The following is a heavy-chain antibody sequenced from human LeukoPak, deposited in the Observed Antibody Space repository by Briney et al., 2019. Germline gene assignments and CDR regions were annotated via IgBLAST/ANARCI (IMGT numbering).Heavy chain of an antibody. V-gene: IGHV1-69*06. Sequence: ASVKVSCKASGGTFSSYAISWVRQAPGQGLEWMGGIIPIFGTANYAQKFQGRVTITADKSTSTAYMELSSLRSEDTAVYYCAREVGTTGTNDYWGQGTLVTVSS. CDR1: GGTFSSYA. CDR2: IIPIFGTA. CDR3: AREVGTTGTNDY. J-gene: IGHJ4*02. D-gene: IGHD1-1*01.